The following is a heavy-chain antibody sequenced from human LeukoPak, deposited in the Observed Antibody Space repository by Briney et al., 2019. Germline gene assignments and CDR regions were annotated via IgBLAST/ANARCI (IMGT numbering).Heavy chain of an antibody. CDR2: ISGSGGST. D-gene: IGHD1-1*01. CDR1: GFTFSSYA. J-gene: IGHJ3*02. Sequence: GGSLRLSCAASGFTFSSYAMSWVRQAPGKGLEWVSAISGSGGSTYYADSVKGRFTISRDNSKNTLYLQMNSLRAEDTAVYYCANNWVLSTAFDTWGQGTMVTVSS. CDR3: ANNWVLSTAFDT. V-gene: IGHV3-23*01.